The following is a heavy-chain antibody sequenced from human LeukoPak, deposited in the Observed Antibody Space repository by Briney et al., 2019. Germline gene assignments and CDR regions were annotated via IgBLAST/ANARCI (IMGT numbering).Heavy chain of an antibody. CDR2: ISGSGGST. Sequence: GGSLRLSCAASGFTFSSYAMSWVCQAPGKGLEWVSAISGSGGSTYYADSVKGRFTISRDNSKNTLYLQMNSLRAEDTAVYYCAKDLYYDSSGSSAFDIWGQGTMVTVSS. CDR3: AKDLYYDSSGSSAFDI. V-gene: IGHV3-23*01. D-gene: IGHD3-22*01. CDR1: GFTFSSYA. J-gene: IGHJ3*02.